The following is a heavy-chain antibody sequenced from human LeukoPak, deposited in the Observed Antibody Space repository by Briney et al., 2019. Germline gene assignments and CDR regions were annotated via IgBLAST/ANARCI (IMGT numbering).Heavy chain of an antibody. CDR1: GCSFTNYC. CDR3: ARQLDYYDKRDY. Sequence: GASLQIFSKAAGCSFTNYCICWVRRMPGRGREGLAIIYPGDSGTRYSPSFHGQVTISADKSNSTAYLQWSSLKASDTAMYYCARQLDYYDKRDYWGQGDLVTVAS. D-gene: IGHD3-22*01. CDR2: IYPGDSGT. J-gene: IGHJ4*02. V-gene: IGHV5-51*01.